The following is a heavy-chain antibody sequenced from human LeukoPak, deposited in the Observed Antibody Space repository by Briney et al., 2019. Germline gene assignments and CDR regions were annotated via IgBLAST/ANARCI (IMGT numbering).Heavy chain of an antibody. D-gene: IGHD3-22*01. Sequence: PSETLSLTCTVSGGSISSYYWSWIRQPPGKGLEWIGYIYYSGSTSYNPSLKSRVTISVDTSKNQFSLKLSSVTAADTAVYYCARSSEGRYYYDSSGYSYYHYYMDVWGKGTTVTISS. CDR1: GGSISSYY. CDR3: ARSSEGRYYYDSSGYSYYHYYMDV. V-gene: IGHV4-59*01. CDR2: IYYSGST. J-gene: IGHJ6*03.